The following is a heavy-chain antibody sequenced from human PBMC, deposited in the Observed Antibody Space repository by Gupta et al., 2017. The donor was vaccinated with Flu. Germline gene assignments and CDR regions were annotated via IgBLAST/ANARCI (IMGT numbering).Heavy chain of an antibody. J-gene: IGHJ3*02. Sequence: VRQAPGQGLEWMGGTIPILGTSSHAQKFQGRVTLTADESTSTVSMDLSSLTSDDTAVYYCARHRITIFGVALKGAFDIWGQGTTVTVSS. CDR2: TIPILGTS. V-gene: IGHV1-69*01. D-gene: IGHD3-3*01. CDR3: ARHRITIFGVALKGAFDI.